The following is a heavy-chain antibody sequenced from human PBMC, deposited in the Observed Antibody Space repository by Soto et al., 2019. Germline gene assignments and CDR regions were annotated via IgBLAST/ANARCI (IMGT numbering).Heavy chain of an antibody. V-gene: IGHV2-5*01. Sequence: GSGPTLVNPTQTLTLTCSFSGFSLSTFGMGVGWIRQPPGKALEWLALIYWNDDKRYSPSLNSRLTIAKDTSKNLVVLTMSNVDPVDXATYYCVNSPGSSRSDYWGQGTLVTVSS. J-gene: IGHJ4*02. CDR1: GFSLSTFGMG. D-gene: IGHD6-6*01. CDR3: VNSPGSSRSDY. CDR2: IYWNDDK.